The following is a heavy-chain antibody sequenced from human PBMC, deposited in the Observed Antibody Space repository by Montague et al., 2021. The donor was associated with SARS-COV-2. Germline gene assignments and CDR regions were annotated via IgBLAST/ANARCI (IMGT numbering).Heavy chain of an antibody. J-gene: IGHJ4*02. D-gene: IGHD2-21*01. CDR1: GASMRSYY. CDR2: TYYSGST. Sequence: SETLSLTCTVSGASMRSYYWTWVRQSPGKGLEWIGYTYYSGSTSYAPSLKSRLTMTVDMSANQVSLTLMSVTAADSAVYYCARVEGVIGGLTHFDYWGQGFLVSVSS. CDR3: ARVEGVIGGLTHFDY. V-gene: IGHV4-59*01.